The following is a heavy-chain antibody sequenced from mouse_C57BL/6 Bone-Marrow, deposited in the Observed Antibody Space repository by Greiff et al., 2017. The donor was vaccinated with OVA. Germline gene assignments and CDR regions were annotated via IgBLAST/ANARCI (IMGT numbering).Heavy chain of an antibody. J-gene: IGHJ1*03. CDR3: ARLPHYYGSSYWYFDV. CDR2: INYDGSST. CDR1: GFTFSDYY. D-gene: IGHD1-1*01. V-gene: IGHV5-16*01. Sequence: DVQLVESEGGLVQPGSSMKLSCTASGFTFSDYYMAWVRQVPEKGLEWVANINYDGSSTYYLDSLKSRFIISRDNAKNILYLQMSSLKSEDTATYYCARLPHYYGSSYWYFDVWGTGTTVTVSS.